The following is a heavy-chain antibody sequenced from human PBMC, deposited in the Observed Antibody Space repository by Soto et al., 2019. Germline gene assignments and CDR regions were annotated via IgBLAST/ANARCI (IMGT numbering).Heavy chain of an antibody. CDR3: ARDWALGYRSSTSCLNWFDP. CDR1: GYTFTSYG. Sequence: QVPLVQSGAEVKKPGASVKVSCKASGYTFTSYGISWVRQAPGQGLEWMGWISAYNGNTNYAQKLQGRVTMTTDTSTSTAYMELRSLTSDHTAVYYCARDWALGYRSSTSCLNWFDPWGQGTLVTVSS. V-gene: IGHV1-18*01. D-gene: IGHD2-2*01. CDR2: ISAYNGNT. J-gene: IGHJ5*02.